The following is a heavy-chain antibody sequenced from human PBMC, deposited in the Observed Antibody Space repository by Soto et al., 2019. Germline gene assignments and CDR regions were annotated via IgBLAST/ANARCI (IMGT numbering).Heavy chain of an antibody. Sequence: GALRLSCAASGFTFSSYAMNWVRQAPGKGLEWVSVISGSDGSTYYADSVKGRFTISRDNSKNTPNLQMNSLRAEDTAVYYCARRSSSWYFDYWGQGTLVTVSS. D-gene: IGHD6-13*01. J-gene: IGHJ4*02. V-gene: IGHV3-23*01. CDR1: GFTFSSYA. CDR2: ISGSDGST. CDR3: ARRSSSWYFDY.